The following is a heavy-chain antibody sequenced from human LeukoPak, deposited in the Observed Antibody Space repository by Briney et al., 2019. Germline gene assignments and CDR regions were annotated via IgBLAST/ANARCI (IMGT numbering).Heavy chain of an antibody. CDR2: IYYSGST. V-gene: IGHV4-39*07. CDR3: ARARGYSYGLYYYYGMDV. J-gene: IGHJ6*02. Sequence: SETLSLTCTVSGGSISSSSYYWGWLRQPPGKGLEWIVSIYYSGSTYYNPSLKSRVTISVDTSKNQFSLKLSSVTAADTAVYYCARARGYSYGLYYYYGMDVWGQGTTVTVSS. CDR1: GGSISSSSYY. D-gene: IGHD5-18*01.